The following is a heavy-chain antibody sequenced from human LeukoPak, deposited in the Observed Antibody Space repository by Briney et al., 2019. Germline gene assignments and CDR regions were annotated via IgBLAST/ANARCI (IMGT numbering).Heavy chain of an antibody. CDR1: GGSISSGGYY. J-gene: IGHJ5*02. V-gene: IGHV4-31*03. CDR3: ARARGDYGDPRLSRYWFDP. D-gene: IGHD4-17*01. CDR2: IYYSGST. Sequence: KPSETLSLTCTVSGGSISSGGYYWSWIRQHPGKGLEWIGYIYYSGSTYYNPSLKSRVTISVDTSKNQFSLKLSSVTAADTAVYYCARARGDYGDPRLSRYWFDPWGQGTLVTVSS.